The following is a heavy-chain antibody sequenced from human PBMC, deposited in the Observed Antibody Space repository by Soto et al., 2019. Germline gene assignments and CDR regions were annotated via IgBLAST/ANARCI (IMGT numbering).Heavy chain of an antibody. V-gene: IGHV1-18*01. Sequence: QVQLVQSGAEVKKPGASVKVSCQTSGYTFTNFGVSWVRQAPGQGLEWVGGISTYNDDTKYAQKVQDRVTMTTDTSTSTAYMELRSLRSDDTAVYYCARGDCGDYDYWGQGTLVTVSS. CDR2: ISTYNDDT. D-gene: IGHD4-17*01. CDR1: GYTFTNFG. CDR3: ARGDCGDYDY. J-gene: IGHJ4*02.